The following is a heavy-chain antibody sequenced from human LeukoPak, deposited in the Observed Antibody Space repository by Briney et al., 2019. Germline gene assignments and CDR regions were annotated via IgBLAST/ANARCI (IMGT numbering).Heavy chain of an antibody. D-gene: IGHD6-13*01. V-gene: IGHV3-21*01. J-gene: IGHJ5*02. CDR1: GFTFSSYS. CDR2: ISSSSSYI. CDR3: ARDKQLVRRPGWFDP. Sequence: GGSLRLACAASGFTFSSYSMNWVRQAPGKGLEWVSSISSSSSYIYYADSVKGRFTISRDNAKNSLYLQMPRLRAEDTAVYYCARDKQLVRRPGWFDPWGQGTLVTVSS.